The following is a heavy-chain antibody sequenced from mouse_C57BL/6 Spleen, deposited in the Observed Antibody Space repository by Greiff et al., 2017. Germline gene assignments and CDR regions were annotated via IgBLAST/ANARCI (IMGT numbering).Heavy chain of an antibody. Sequence: EVKLQESEGGLVQPGSSMKLSCTASGFTFSDYYMAWVRQAPEKGLEWVAYINYDGSSTYYLDTLKSRVIISRDNAKNMLYLQMSSLKSEDTATYYYARDGGTYSAAMDYWGQGTSVTVSS. D-gene: IGHD5-1*01. CDR2: INYDGSST. V-gene: IGHV5-16*01. CDR3: ARDGGTYSAAMDY. CDR1: GFTFSDYY. J-gene: IGHJ4*01.